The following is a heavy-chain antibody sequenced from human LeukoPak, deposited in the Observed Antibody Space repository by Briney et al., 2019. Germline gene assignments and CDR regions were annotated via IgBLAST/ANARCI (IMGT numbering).Heavy chain of an antibody. Sequence: SETLSLTCAVYGGSFSGYYWSWIRQPPGKGLEWIGEINHSGSTNYNPSLKSRVTISVDTSKNQFSLELSSVTAADTAVYYCARVYSYGYVNYWGQGTLVTVSS. CDR1: GGSFSGYY. CDR2: INHSGST. D-gene: IGHD5-18*01. J-gene: IGHJ4*02. V-gene: IGHV4-34*01. CDR3: ARVYSYGYVNY.